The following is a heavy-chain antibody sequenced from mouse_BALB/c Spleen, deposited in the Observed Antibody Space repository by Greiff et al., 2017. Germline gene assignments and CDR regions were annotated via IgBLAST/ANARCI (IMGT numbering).Heavy chain of an antibody. J-gene: IGHJ1*01. Sequence: EVQLQQSGAELVKPGASVKLSCTASGFNIKDTYMHWVKQRPEQGLEWIGRIDPANGNTKYDPKFQGKATITADTSSNTAYLQLSSLTSEDTAVYYCARGGLRRGYWYFDVWGAGTTVTVSS. D-gene: IGHD2-4*01. CDR2: IDPANGNT. CDR3: ARGGLRRGYWYFDV. CDR1: GFNIKDTY. V-gene: IGHV14-3*02.